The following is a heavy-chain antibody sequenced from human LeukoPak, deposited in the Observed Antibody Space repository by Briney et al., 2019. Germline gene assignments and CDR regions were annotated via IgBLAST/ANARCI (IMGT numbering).Heavy chain of an antibody. CDR3: RRHASGEPPRY. Sequence: SETLSLTCTVSGGSISSGDYYWSWIRQPPGKGLEWIGYIYYSGSTYYNPSLKSRVTISVDTSKNQFSLQFSSVIAADTAVYYCRRHASGEPPRYWGQGTLVTASS. J-gene: IGHJ4*02. V-gene: IGHV4-30-4*01. CDR1: GGSISSGDYY. CDR2: IYYSGST. D-gene: IGHD7-27*01.